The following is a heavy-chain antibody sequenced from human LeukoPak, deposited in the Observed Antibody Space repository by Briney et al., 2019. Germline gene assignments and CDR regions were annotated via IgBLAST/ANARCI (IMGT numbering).Heavy chain of an antibody. CDR2: INAGNGNT. CDR1: GYTFTSYA. D-gene: IGHD4-11*01. CDR3: ARGGSRMTTFYIIDY. Sequence: ASVKVSCKASGYTFTSYAMHWVRQAPGQRLEWMGWINAGNGNTKYSQKFQGRVIITRDTSANTAYMELSSLRFEDTAVYYCARGGSRMTTFYIIDYWGQGTLVTVSS. J-gene: IGHJ4*02. V-gene: IGHV1-3*01.